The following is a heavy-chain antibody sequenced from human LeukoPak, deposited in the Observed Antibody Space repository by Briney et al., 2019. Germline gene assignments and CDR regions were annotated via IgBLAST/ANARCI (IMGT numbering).Heavy chain of an antibody. CDR1: RYSFTTYC. CDR2: IHPDDSDT. Sequence: ESLNISCKGSRYSFTTYCIGWVRQMPGKGLEWMGIIHPDDSDTRYSPSFQGQVTISVDKSISTAYLQWNSLKASDTAMYYCARGYYQRSGTSNYFDYWGQGTLVTVSS. D-gene: IGHD3-10*01. J-gene: IGHJ4*02. V-gene: IGHV5-51*01. CDR3: ARGYYQRSGTSNYFDY.